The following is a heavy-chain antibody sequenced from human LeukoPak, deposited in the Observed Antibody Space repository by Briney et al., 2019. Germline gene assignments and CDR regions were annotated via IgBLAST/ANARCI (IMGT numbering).Heavy chain of an antibody. J-gene: IGHJ6*03. V-gene: IGHV3-23*01. D-gene: IGHD6-19*01. CDR3: AKSSSEGYHYYGYPMDA. CDR2: ISGSGGNT. Sequence: PGGSLRLSCAASGFYFSNFAMNWVRLAPGKGLEWVSSISGSGGNTYYADSVNGRVTISRDNSMDTLYLHINGLRVEDTATYFCAKSSSEGYHYYGYPMDAWGKGTTVTVSS. CDR1: GFYFSNFA.